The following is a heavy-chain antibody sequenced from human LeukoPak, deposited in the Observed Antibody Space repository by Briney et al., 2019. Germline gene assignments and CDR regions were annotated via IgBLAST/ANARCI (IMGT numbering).Heavy chain of an antibody. D-gene: IGHD6-19*01. CDR3: ASSPRSSGRKGGFDY. CDR2: IIPLFGTA. Sequence: SVKVSCKASGGTFSSYAISWVRQAPGQGLEWMGRIIPLFGTANYAQKFQGRVTITTDESTSTAYMELSSLRSEDTAVYYCASSPRSSGRKGGFDYWGQGTLVTVSS. J-gene: IGHJ4*02. CDR1: GGTFSSYA. V-gene: IGHV1-69*05.